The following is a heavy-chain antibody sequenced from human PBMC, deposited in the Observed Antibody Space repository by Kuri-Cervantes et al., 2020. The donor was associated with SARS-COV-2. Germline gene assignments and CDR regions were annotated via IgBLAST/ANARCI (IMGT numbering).Heavy chain of an antibody. CDR2: INSDGSST. V-gene: IGHV3-74*01. Sequence: GGSLRLSCAASAFIFSSYWMHWVRQAPGKGLVWVSRINSDGSSTSYADSVKGRFTISRDNAKNTLYLQMNSLRVEDTAVYFCARAPSGSPTDYWGQGTLVTVSS. CDR1: AFIFSSYW. D-gene: IGHD1-26*01. CDR3: ARAPSGSPTDY. J-gene: IGHJ4*02.